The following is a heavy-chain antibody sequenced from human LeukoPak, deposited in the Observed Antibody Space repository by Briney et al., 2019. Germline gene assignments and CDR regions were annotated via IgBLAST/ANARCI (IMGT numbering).Heavy chain of an antibody. CDR2: INPNSGGT. J-gene: IGHJ6*03. V-gene: IGHV1-2*02. Sequence: ASVTVSCKASGYTFTGYYIHWVQQAPGQGLEWMGWINPNSGGTNYAHKFQGRVTMTRDTSIRTAYMELSRLISDDTAVYYCAREPEPELRYYYMDVWGKGTTVTVSS. CDR1: GYTFTGYY. D-gene: IGHD1-14*01. CDR3: AREPEPELRYYYMDV.